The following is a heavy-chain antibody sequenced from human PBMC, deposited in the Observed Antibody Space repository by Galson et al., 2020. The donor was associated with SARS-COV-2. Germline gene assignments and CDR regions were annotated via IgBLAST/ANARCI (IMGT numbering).Heavy chain of an antibody. Sequence: TGGSLRLSCAASGFTFGSNWTHCVRQAPGKGLVWVSRIHSDGSSTSYADSMKGRFTISRDNAKNTLYLQMNSLRAEDTAVYYCAREKGVGPGMAWFDPGGQGTLVTVSS. J-gene: IGHJ5*02. V-gene: IGHV3-74*01. CDR2: IHSDGSST. D-gene: IGHD3-10*01. CDR3: AREKGVGPGMAWFDP. CDR1: GFTFGSNW.